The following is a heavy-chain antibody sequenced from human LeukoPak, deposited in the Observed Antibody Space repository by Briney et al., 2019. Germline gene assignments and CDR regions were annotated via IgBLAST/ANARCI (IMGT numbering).Heavy chain of an antibody. Sequence: GGSLRLSCAASGFTLSNYAMSWVRQAPGKGLEWVSLISGSGGSTDYADSVKGRFIISRDNSKNTLYLQMNSLRAEDTAVYYCARPGIGYYFDYWGQGTLVTVSS. CDR1: GFTLSNYA. V-gene: IGHV3-23*01. D-gene: IGHD3-3*01. CDR3: ARPGIGYYFDY. CDR2: ISGSGGST. J-gene: IGHJ4*02.